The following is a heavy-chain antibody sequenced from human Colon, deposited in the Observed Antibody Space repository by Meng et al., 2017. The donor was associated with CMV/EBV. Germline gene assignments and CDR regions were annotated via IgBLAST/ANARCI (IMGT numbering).Heavy chain of an antibody. CDR3: ARDPIVVVVAASPAVYGMDV. V-gene: IGHV3-7*01. Sequence: GESLKISCAASGFTFSSYWMSWVRQAPGKGLEWVANIKQDGSEKYYVDSVKGRFTISRDNAKNSLYLQMNSLRAEDTAVYYRARDPIVVVVAASPAVYGMDVWGQGTTVTVSS. J-gene: IGHJ6*02. CDR1: GFTFSSYW. CDR2: IKQDGSEK. D-gene: IGHD2-15*01.